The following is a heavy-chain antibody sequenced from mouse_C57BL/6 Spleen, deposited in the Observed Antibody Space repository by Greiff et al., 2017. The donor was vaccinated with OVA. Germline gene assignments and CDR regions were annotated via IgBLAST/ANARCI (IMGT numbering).Heavy chain of an antibody. CDR2: IDPSDSYT. Sequence: QVQLKQPGAELVKPGASVKLSCKASGYTFTSYWMQWVKQRPGQGLEWIGEIDPSDSYTNYNQKFKGKATLTVDTSSSTAYMQLSSLTSEDSAVYYCATYGRHYGSSYGFAYWGQGTLVTVSA. CDR1: GYTFTSYW. J-gene: IGHJ3*01. D-gene: IGHD1-1*01. CDR3: ATYGRHYGSSYGFAY. V-gene: IGHV1-50*01.